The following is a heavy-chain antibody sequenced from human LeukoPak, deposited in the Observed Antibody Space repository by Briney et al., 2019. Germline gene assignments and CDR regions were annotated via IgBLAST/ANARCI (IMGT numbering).Heavy chain of an antibody. D-gene: IGHD1-26*01. Sequence: GGSLRLSCAASGFTFSSYWMSWVRQAPGKGLEWVANIKQDGSEKYYVDSVKGRFTISRDNAKNSLYLQMNSLRAEDTAVYYCAIHTNSGSRPGAFDIWGQGTMVAVSS. J-gene: IGHJ3*02. V-gene: IGHV3-7*01. CDR2: IKQDGSEK. CDR1: GFTFSSYW. CDR3: AIHTNSGSRPGAFDI.